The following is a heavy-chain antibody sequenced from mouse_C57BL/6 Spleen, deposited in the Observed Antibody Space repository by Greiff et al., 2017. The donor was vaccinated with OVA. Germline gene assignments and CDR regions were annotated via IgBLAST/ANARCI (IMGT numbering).Heavy chain of an antibody. CDR1: GYTFTSYW. V-gene: IGHV1-64*01. D-gene: IGHD1-1*01. CDR3: ARGGGSSSPYFAMDY. Sequence: QLQQPGAELVKPGASVKLSCKASGYTFTSYWMHWVKQRPGQGLEWIGMIHPNSGSTNYNEKFKSKATLTVDKSSSTAYMQLSSLTSEDSAVYYCARGGGSSSPYFAMDYWGQGTSVTVST. CDR2: IHPNSGST. J-gene: IGHJ4*01.